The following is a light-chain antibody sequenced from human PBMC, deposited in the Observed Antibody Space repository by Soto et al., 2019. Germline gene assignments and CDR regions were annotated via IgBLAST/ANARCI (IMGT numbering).Light chain of an antibody. CDR1: QSVSSSY. CDR2: GAS. J-gene: IGKJ2*01. Sequence: EIVLTQSPGTLSLSPGERATLSCRASQSVSSSYLAWYQQKPGQAPRLLIYGASSRATGIPDRFSGSGSGTEFTLTISSLQSEDFAIYYCQQSHNYMYTFGQGTKVDIK. V-gene: IGKV3-20*01. CDR3: QQSHNYMYT.